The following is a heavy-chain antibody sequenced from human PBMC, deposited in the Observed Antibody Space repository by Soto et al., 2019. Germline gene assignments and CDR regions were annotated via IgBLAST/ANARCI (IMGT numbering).Heavy chain of an antibody. V-gene: IGHV1-46*01. J-gene: IGHJ4*02. CDR1: GYTFTTDY. Sequence: QVQPVQSGAEVTMPGASVKVSCKASGYTFTTDYMHWVRQAPGQGLERVGIINPNGGSTTYAQKFQGRVTRSRDTSTSTGYLELSSLRSEDTAVYYCARAGYCSGGTCFHGNCDYWGQGTLVSVSA. CDR3: ARAGYCSGGTCFHGNCDY. CDR2: INPNGGST. D-gene: IGHD2-15*01.